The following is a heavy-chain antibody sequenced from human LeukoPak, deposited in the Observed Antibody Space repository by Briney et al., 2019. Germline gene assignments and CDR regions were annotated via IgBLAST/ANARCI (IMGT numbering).Heavy chain of an antibody. V-gene: IGHV4-4*02. CDR3: ARDHRSRYYDFWSGYYYGMDV. CDR2: IYHNGST. CDR1: GGSISSSNW. D-gene: IGHD3-3*01. J-gene: IGHJ6*02. Sequence: SGTLSLTCAVSGGSISSSNWWSWVRQPPGKGLEWIGEIYHNGSTNYNPSLKSRVTISVDTSKNQFSLKLSSVTAADTAVYYCARDHRSRYYDFWSGYYYGMDVWGQGTTVTVSS.